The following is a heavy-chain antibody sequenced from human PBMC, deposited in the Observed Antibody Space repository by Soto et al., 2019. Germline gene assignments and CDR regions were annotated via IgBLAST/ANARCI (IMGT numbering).Heavy chain of an antibody. CDR2: IIPIFDTT. CDR1: GGTFSSYV. D-gene: IGHD3-22*01. CDR3: ARGSGYYYWDDY. Sequence: SVKVSCKASGGTFSSYVITWVRQAPGQGLEWMGGIIPIFDTTNYAQKFQGRITLTADASASTAYMELSSLRPEDTAVYYCARGSGYYYWDDYWGQGTLVTVSS. J-gene: IGHJ4*02. V-gene: IGHV1-69*13.